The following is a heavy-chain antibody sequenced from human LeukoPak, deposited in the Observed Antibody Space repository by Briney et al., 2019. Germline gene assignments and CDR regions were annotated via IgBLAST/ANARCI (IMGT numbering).Heavy chain of an antibody. D-gene: IGHD6-19*01. J-gene: IGHJ4*02. CDR3: ASRTGWYYYYFDY. Sequence: SETLSLTCTVSGYSISSGYHWGWIRQPPGKGLEWIGSIYHTGKTYYNPSLKSRVTISIDTSKNQFSLKLSSVTAADTAVYYCASRTGWYYYYFDYWGQGTLVTVSS. CDR1: GYSISSGYH. V-gene: IGHV4-38-2*02. CDR2: IYHTGKT.